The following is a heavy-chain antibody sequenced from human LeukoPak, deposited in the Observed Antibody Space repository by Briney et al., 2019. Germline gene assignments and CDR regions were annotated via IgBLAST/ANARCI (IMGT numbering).Heavy chain of an antibody. D-gene: IGHD2-2*01. CDR2: IRYDGSNK. CDR3: AKDKVVPAALYVYYFDY. V-gene: IGHV3-30*02. J-gene: IGHJ4*02. Sequence: GGSLRLSCAASGFTFSSYGMHWVRQAPGKGLGWVAFIRYDGSNKYYADSVKGRFTISRDNSKNTLYLQMNSLRAEDTAVYYCAKDKVVPAALYVYYFDYWGQGTLVTVSS. CDR1: GFTFSSYG.